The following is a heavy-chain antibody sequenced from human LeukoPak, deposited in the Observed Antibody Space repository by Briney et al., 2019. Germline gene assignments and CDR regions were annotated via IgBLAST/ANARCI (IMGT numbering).Heavy chain of an antibody. D-gene: IGHD6-19*01. V-gene: IGHV3-15*01. J-gene: IGHJ4*02. CDR1: GFTLKNAW. Sequence: PGGSLRLSCVASGFTLKNAWMSWVRQAPGKGLEWVGRIRSKTDGGTTDYAAPVKGRFTISRDDSKNTLYLQMNSLKTEDTAVYFCATGTEQQWLSLDYWGQGALVTVSS. CDR3: ATGTEQQWLSLDY. CDR2: IRSKTDGGTT.